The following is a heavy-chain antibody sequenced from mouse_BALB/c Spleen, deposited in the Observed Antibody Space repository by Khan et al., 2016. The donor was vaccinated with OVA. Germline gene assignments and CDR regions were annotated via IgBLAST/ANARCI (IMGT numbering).Heavy chain of an antibody. V-gene: IGHV5-6*01. D-gene: IGHD4-1*01. CDR2: ISSGGDYT. Sequence: EVQLVESGGDLVKPGGSLKLSCAASGFTFSSYSMSWVRQTPDKRLEWVASISSGGDYTSYPDSVKGRFTISRDNAKNTLYLQMSDLKSEDTAMYYCADHLTGSFAYWGQWTLVTVSA. CDR3: ADHLTGSFAY. J-gene: IGHJ3*01. CDR1: GFTFSSYS.